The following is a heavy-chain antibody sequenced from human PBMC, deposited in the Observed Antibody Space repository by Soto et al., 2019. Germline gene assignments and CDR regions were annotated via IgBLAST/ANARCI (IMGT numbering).Heavy chain of an antibody. J-gene: IGHJ6*02. CDR1: EFPFRSYG. V-gene: IGHV3-33*01. CDR3: SSTGGMDV. Sequence: GGPQRLSCKASEFPFRSYGVHWVRQAPGKGLEWVAVIWYDGSNKYYADSVKGRFTISRDNSKNTLYLQMNSLRAEDTAVYYCSSTGGMDVWGQGTTVTVSS. CDR2: IWYDGSNK. D-gene: IGHD2-2*01.